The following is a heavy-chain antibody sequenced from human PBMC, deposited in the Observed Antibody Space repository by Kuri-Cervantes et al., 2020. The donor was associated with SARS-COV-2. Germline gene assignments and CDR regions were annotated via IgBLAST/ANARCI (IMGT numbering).Heavy chain of an antibody. Sequence: LRLSCPVYGGSFSGYYWSWIPQPPGKGLEWIGEINHSGSTNYNRSLKSRVTISVDTSKNQLSLKLSSVTAADTAVYDCARGGRGWLQFHLYWGQGTLVTVSS. CDR1: GGSFSGYY. J-gene: IGHJ4*02. V-gene: IGHV4-34*01. CDR3: ARGGRGWLQFHLY. D-gene: IGHD5-24*01. CDR2: INHSGST.